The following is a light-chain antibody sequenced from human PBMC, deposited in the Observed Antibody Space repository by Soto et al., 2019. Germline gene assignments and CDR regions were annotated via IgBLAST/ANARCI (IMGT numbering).Light chain of an antibody. CDR1: YSNIGIND. Sequence: QSVLTQPPSASGTPGQRVTVSCSGTYSNIGINDVHWYRQLSGTAPQILIYDTSQRATGVPDRFSGSRPGTSASLVISGLQTEDEADYHCAAWDDSLNGPAFGGGTKLTVL. CDR2: DTS. V-gene: IGLV1-44*01. J-gene: IGLJ2*01. CDR3: AAWDDSLNGPA.